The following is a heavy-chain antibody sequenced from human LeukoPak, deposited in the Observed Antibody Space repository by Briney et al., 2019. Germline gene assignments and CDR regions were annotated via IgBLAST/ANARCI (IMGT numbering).Heavy chain of an antibody. J-gene: IGHJ4*02. D-gene: IGHD2/OR15-2a*01. V-gene: IGHV3-23*01. Sequence: GGSLRLSCAASGFTFSSYAMSWVRQAPGKGLEWVSATVGNGGSTYYADSVKGRFTISRDNSKNTLYLRMNSLRAEDTALYYCARNEYETLDYWGQGTLVTVSS. CDR1: GFTFSSYA. CDR3: ARNEYETLDY. CDR2: TVGNGGST.